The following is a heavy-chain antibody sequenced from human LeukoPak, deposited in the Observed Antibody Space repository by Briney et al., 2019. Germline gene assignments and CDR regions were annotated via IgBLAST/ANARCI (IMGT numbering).Heavy chain of an antibody. CDR1: GFTVSSNY. Sequence: QPGGSLRLSCAASGFTVSSNYMSWVRQAPGKGLEWVSVIYSGGSTYYADSVKGRFTISRDNSKNTLYLQMNSLRAEDTAVYYCARDWAPSGLVTTLEAFDIWGQGTMVTVSS. D-gene: IGHD4-23*01. J-gene: IGHJ3*02. CDR2: IYSGGST. V-gene: IGHV3-66*01. CDR3: ARDWAPSGLVTTLEAFDI.